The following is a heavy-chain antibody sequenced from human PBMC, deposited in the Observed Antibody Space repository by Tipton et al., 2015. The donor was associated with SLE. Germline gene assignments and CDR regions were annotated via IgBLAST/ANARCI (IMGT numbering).Heavy chain of an antibody. Sequence: TLSLTCTVSGASISTSYWSWIRQPPGQGLEWIGSIYYSVSTTFNPSLKSRVTISADTSKKEVSLTLSSVTAADTAVYYCARRLVAAANDWYFGLWGRGTLVTVSS. J-gene: IGHJ2*01. V-gene: IGHV4-59*12. D-gene: IGHD2-2*01. CDR2: IYYSVST. CDR3: ARRLVAAANDWYFGL. CDR1: GASISTSY.